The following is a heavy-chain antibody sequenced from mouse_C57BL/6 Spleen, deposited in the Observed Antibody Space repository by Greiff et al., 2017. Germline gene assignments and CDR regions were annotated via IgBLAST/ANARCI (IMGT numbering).Heavy chain of an antibody. Sequence: EVKLVESGGGLVQPKGSLKLSCAASGFTFNTYGMYWVRQAPGKGLEWVARISSKSSNYATYYADSVKDRFTISRDDSQSMLYLHMNNLKTEDTAMYYCVRDYYGSSSFAYWGQGTLVTVSA. CDR2: ISSKSSNYAT. D-gene: IGHD1-1*01. CDR3: VRDYYGSSSFAY. V-gene: IGHV10-3*01. CDR1: GFTFNTYG. J-gene: IGHJ3*01.